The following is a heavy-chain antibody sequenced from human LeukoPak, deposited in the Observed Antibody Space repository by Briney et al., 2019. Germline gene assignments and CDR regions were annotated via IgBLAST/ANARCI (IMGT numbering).Heavy chain of an antibody. CDR2: IKSKTEGGTT. CDR1: GFIFSNAW. D-gene: IGHD5-12*01. J-gene: IGHJ4*02. V-gene: IGHV3-15*01. Sequence: GGSLRLSCAASGFIFSNAWMNWVRQAPGKGLDWDGRIKSKTEGGTTDYAAPVKGRFTISRDDSQNTVDLQISSLTAEDTAMYFCTTTYIVASTRKFGDYWGQGTLVVVSS. CDR3: TTTYIVASTRKFGDY.